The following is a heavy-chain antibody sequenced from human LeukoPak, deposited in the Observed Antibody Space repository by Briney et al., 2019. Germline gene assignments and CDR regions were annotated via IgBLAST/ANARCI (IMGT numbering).Heavy chain of an antibody. V-gene: IGHV4-30-2*01. D-gene: IGHD2-2*02. CDR1: GGSISSGGYY. CDR3: ARESPGRYCSSTSCYTRYFDL. J-gene: IGHJ2*01. CDR2: IYHSGST. Sequence: SETLSLTCTVSGGSISSGGYYWSWIRQPPGKGLEWIGYIYHSGSTYYNPSLKSRVTISVDRSKNQFSLKLSSVTAADTAVYYCARESPGRYCSSTSCYTRYFDLWGRGTLVTVSS.